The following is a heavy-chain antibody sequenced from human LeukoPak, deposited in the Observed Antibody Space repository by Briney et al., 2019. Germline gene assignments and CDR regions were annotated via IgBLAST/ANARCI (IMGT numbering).Heavy chain of an antibody. CDR3: VRGKGESDYNGMDV. CDR2: ISDSSSTI. V-gene: IGHV3-48*02. CDR1: GFTSSSHS. D-gene: IGHD3-16*01. Sequence: GGSLRLSCAASGFTSSSHSMDWVRQAPGKGLEWISYISDSSSTIFYADSVKGRFTISRDNARNSLYLQMDSLRDEDTAVYYCVRGKGESDYNGMDVWGQGTTVTVSS. J-gene: IGHJ6*02.